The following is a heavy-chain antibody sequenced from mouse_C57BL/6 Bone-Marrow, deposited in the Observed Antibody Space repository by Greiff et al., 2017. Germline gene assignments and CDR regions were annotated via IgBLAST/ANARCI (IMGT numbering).Heavy chain of an antibody. V-gene: IGHV1-15*01. J-gene: IGHJ2*01. Sequence: VKLQESGAELVRPGASVTLSCKASGYTFTDYEMHWVKQTPVHGLEWIGAIDPETGGTAYNQKFKGKAILTADKSSITAYMELRSLTSEDSAVYYCTGYGNFFDYWGQGTTLTVSS. D-gene: IGHD2-10*02. CDR2: IDPETGGT. CDR3: TGYGNFFDY. CDR1: GYTFTDYE.